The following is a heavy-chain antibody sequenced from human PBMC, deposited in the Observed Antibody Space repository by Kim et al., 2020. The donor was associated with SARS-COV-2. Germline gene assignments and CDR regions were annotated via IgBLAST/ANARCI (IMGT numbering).Heavy chain of an antibody. V-gene: IGHV4-34*01. CDR1: GGSFSGYY. Sequence: SETLSLTCAVYGGSFSGYYWSWIRQPPGKGLEWIGEINHSGSTNYNPSLKSRVTISVDTSKNQFSLKLSSVTAADTAVYYCARGGYCSSTSCYVDAFDIWGQGTMVTVSS. CDR3: ARGGYCSSTSCYVDAFDI. J-gene: IGHJ3*02. D-gene: IGHD2-2*01. CDR2: INHSGST.